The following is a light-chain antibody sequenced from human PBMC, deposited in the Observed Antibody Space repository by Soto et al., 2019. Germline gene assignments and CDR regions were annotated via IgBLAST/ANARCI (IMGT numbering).Light chain of an antibody. Sequence: EIELTQSPATLSASPGERATLSCRASQSVSSNLAWYQQKPGQAPRLLIYGASTRATGIPARFSGSGSGTEFTLTISSLQSEDFAVYYCQQYNNWPRTFGQGTKVDIK. CDR2: GAS. J-gene: IGKJ1*01. V-gene: IGKV3-15*01. CDR1: QSVSSN. CDR3: QQYNNWPRT.